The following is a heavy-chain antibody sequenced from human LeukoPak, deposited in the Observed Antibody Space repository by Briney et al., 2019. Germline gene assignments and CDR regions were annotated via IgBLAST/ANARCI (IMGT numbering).Heavy chain of an antibody. CDR3: ARVYAEYYGSGSPLYYFDY. V-gene: IGHV4-59*08. J-gene: IGHJ4*02. CDR1: GGSISSYY. D-gene: IGHD3-10*01. Sequence: SETLSLTCTVSGGSISSYYWSWIRQPPGKGLEWIGYIYYSGSTNYNPSLKSRVTISVDTSKNQFSLKLSSVTAADTAVYYCARVYAEYYGSGSPLYYFDYWGQGTLVTVSS. CDR2: IYYSGST.